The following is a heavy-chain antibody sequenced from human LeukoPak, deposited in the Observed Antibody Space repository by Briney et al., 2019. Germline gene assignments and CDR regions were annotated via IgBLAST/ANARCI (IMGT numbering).Heavy chain of an antibody. CDR2: INHSGIT. CDR3: ARGPIKLRLRELSLFDY. D-gene: IGHD3-16*02. Sequence: SETLSLTCAVYDGSFSYYSWSWIRQPPGKGLEWIGEINHSGITNYNPSLKSRVIMSVDTSKTQLSLKLSSVTVADTAVYYCARGPIKLRLRELSLFDYWGQGTLVTVS. V-gene: IGHV4-34*01. J-gene: IGHJ4*02. CDR1: DGSFSYYS.